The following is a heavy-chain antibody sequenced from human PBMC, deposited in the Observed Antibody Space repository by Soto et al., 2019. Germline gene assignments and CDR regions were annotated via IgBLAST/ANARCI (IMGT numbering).Heavy chain of an antibody. CDR2: ISYDGSNK. CDR3: AWGGRITIFGVVDAPFDY. J-gene: IGHJ4*02. D-gene: IGHD3-3*01. CDR1: GFTFSSYA. V-gene: IGHV3-30-3*01. Sequence: QVQLVESGGGVVQPGRSLRLSCAASGFTFSSYAMHWVRQAPGKGLEWVAVISYDGSNKYYADSVKGRFTISRDNSKNMLYLQMNSLRAEDTAVYYCAWGGRITIFGVVDAPFDYWGQGTLVTVSS.